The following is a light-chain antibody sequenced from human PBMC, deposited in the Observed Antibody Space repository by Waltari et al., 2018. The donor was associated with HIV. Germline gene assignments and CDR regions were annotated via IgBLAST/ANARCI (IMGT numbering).Light chain of an antibody. CDR1: QSISSN. J-gene: IGKJ1*01. CDR3: QQFNSWPRT. V-gene: IGKV3-15*01. Sequence: IVITHSPATLSLSPRERATLPCSASQSISSNLAWYQQKPGQAPRLLIYGVSTRTTGTPARFSGSGSGTDFTLTISSLQSEDFAVYYCQQFNSWPRTFGPGTKVET. CDR2: GVS.